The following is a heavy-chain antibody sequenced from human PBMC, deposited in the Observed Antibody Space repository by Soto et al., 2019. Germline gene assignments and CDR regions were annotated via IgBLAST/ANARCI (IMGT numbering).Heavy chain of an antibody. CDR2: VTSSPSSM. V-gene: IGHV3-21*01. D-gene: IGHD3-22*01. CDR3: AREADFASSGYVLDY. Sequence: GGSLRLSCAASGFTFSGFSMNWVRQAPGKGLEWVSSVTSSPSSMFYAVSVKGRFTISRDDAKDSLFLQMNSLRADDTAVYYCAREADFASSGYVLDYWGLGTLVTVSS. J-gene: IGHJ4*02. CDR1: GFTFSGFS.